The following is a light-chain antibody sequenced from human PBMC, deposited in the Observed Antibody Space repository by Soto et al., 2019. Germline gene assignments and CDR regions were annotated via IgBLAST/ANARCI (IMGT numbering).Light chain of an antibody. V-gene: IGKV1-33*01. CDR3: QQYIDVPRT. Sequence: DIQMTQSPSSLSASVGDRVTISCQTSRDIRKYLNWYQQKPGKPPQLLIFEASNLETGVPSRFSGRGSGTNLTLTISSLQPEDCATYYCQQYIDVPRTFGQRTKVEIK. J-gene: IGKJ1*01. CDR1: RDIRKY. CDR2: EAS.